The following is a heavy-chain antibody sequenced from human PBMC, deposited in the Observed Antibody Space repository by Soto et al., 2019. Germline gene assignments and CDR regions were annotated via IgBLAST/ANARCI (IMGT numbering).Heavy chain of an antibody. Sequence: GGSLRLSCAASGFTFSSYAMSWVRQAPGKGLEWVSAISGSGGSTYYADSVKGRFTISRDNSKNTLYLQMNSLRAEDTAVYYCAKDPYYYDSSGYYLNNDAFDIWGQGTMVTVSS. CDR1: GFTFSSYA. CDR2: ISGSGGST. CDR3: AKDPYYYDSSGYYLNNDAFDI. J-gene: IGHJ3*02. D-gene: IGHD3-22*01. V-gene: IGHV3-23*01.